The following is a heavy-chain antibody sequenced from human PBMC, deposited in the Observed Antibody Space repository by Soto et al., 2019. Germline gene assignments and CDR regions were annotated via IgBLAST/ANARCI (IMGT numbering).Heavy chain of an antibody. J-gene: IGHJ3*02. D-gene: IGHD3-3*01. Sequence: LGDSLKISCKGSGYSFTSYWIGWVRQMPGKGLEWMGIIYPGDSDTRYSPSFQGQVTISADKSISTAYLQWSSLKASDTAMYYCARQPTKLLDDDAFDIWGQGTMVTVSS. V-gene: IGHV5-51*01. CDR3: ARQPTKLLDDDAFDI. CDR1: GYSFTSYW. CDR2: IYPGDSDT.